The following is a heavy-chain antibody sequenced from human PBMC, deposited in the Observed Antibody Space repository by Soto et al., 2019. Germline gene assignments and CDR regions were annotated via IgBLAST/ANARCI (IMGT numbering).Heavy chain of an antibody. CDR2: IYYSGST. CDR3: ARDLRGYSYGYFDY. J-gene: IGHJ4*02. V-gene: IGHV4-30-4*01. Sequence: PSETLSLTCTVSGGSITSGDYYWSWIREPPGKGLEWIGYIYYSGSTYYNPSLKSRVTISVDTSKNQFSLKLSSVTAADTAVYYCARDLRGYSYGYFDYWGQGTPVTVSS. CDR1: GGSITSGDYY. D-gene: IGHD5-18*01.